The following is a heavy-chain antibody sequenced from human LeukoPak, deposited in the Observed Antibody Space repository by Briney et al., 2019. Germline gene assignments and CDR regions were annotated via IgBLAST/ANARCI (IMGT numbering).Heavy chain of an antibody. V-gene: IGHV3-30*04. J-gene: IGHJ6*04. Sequence: QSGGSLRLSCAASGFTFSSYAMHWVRQAPGKGLEWVAVISYDGSNKYYADSVKGRFTISRDNSKNTLYLQMNSLRAEDTAVYYCAKVGSPSAAVRPTLYLYYCYYYGMDVWGKGATVTVSS. CDR2: ISYDGSNK. D-gene: IGHD2-2*02. CDR3: AKVGSPSAAVRPTLYLYYCYYYGMDV. CDR1: GFTFSSYA.